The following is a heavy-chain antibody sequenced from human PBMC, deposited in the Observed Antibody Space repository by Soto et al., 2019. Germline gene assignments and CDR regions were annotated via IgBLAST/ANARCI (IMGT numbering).Heavy chain of an antibody. CDR1: GYTFTSYG. J-gene: IGHJ4*02. CDR3: ARGRYGDY. D-gene: IGHD1-1*01. CDR2: ISAHNGNT. Sequence: QVHLVQSGAEVKKPGASVKVSCKASGYTFTSYGITWVRQAPGQGLEWMGWISAHNGNTDYAQKLQGRVIVTRDTSTSTAHMELRSLISDDTALYFCARGRYGDYWGQGALVTVSS. V-gene: IGHV1-18*01.